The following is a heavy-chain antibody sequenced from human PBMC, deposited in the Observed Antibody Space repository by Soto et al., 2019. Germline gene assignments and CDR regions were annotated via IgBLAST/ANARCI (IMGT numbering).Heavy chain of an antibody. Sequence: QVQLVQSGTEVKKPGASVKVSCKASGYIFTDSHIHWVRQASGQGLEWLGWINPKTGDTHYSQKFQGRIILTRDTSISTAYMELTNLTSDDTDVYYCERDPPRFFTSSPEGAGLWGQGTLVNVSS. CDR1: GYIFTDSH. CDR3: ERDPPRFFTSSPEGAGL. D-gene: IGHD6-6*01. CDR2: INPKTGDT. J-gene: IGHJ4*02. V-gene: IGHV1-2*02.